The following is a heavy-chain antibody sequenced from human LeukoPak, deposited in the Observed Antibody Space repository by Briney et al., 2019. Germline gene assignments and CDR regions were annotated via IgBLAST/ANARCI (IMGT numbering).Heavy chain of an antibody. D-gene: IGHD3-10*01. J-gene: IGHJ5*02. Sequence: PSETLSLTCTVSGGSISSGGYYWNWIRQYPVKGLEWIGSIYYSGSTHSNPSLKSRLTISIDTSKNQFYLKLNSVTAADTALYYGARVRGINNWFDPWGQGTLVTVSS. CDR3: ARVRGINNWFDP. CDR1: GGSISSGGYY. V-gene: IGHV4-31*03. CDR2: IYYSGST.